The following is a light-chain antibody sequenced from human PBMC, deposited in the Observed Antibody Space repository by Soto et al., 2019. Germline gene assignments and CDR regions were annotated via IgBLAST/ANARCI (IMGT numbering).Light chain of an antibody. CDR3: QHYNELPLT. Sequence: IVSIQCPATLSVSPGERASLSCRASQNISNYLIWYQQKPGQAPRLLIYDVSNRATDIPARFSGSGSGTDFTLTISSLQSEDFAVYYCQHYNELPLTVGGGTKVDI. V-gene: IGKV3-11*01. J-gene: IGKJ4*01. CDR2: DVS. CDR1: QNISNY.